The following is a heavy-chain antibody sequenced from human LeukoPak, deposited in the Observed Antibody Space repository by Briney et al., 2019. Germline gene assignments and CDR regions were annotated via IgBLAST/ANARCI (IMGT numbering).Heavy chain of an antibody. D-gene: IGHD1-26*01. J-gene: IGHJ6*03. CDR1: GFTVSSNY. CDR2: IYSGGST. CDR3: ASGSYWYYYYYMDV. V-gene: IGHV3-53*01. Sequence: PGGSLRLSCAASGFTVSSNYMSWVRQTPGKGLEWVSVIYSGGSTYCADSVKGRFTISRDNSKNTLYLQMNSLRAEDTAVYYRASGSYWYYYYYMDVWGKGTTVTVSS.